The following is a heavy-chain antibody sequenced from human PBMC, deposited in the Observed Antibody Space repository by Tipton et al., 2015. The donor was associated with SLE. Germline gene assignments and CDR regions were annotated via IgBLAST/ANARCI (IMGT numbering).Heavy chain of an antibody. Sequence: TLSLTCTASGGSISSYYWSWIRQPAGKGLEWIGRISPSGSTNYNPSLKSRVTLSADTSKNQFSLKMNSVTAADTAVYYCARGDYGGNSNYWGQGTLVTVSS. V-gene: IGHV4-4*07. CDR3: ARGDYGGNSNY. CDR2: ISPSGST. J-gene: IGHJ4*02. CDR1: GGSISSYY. D-gene: IGHD4-23*01.